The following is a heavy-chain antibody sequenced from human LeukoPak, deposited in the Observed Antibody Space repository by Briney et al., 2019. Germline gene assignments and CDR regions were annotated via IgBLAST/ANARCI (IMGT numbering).Heavy chain of an antibody. J-gene: IGHJ4*02. CDR3: ARGHDYYGSGSYGY. D-gene: IGHD3-10*01. Sequence: GGSLRLSCAASGFTFSSYWMSWVRQAPGKGLEWVANIKQDGSEKYYVDSVKGRFTISRDNAKNSLYLQMNSLRAEDTALYHCARGHDYYGSGSYGYWGQGTLVTVSS. CDR2: IKQDGSEK. CDR1: GFTFSSYW. V-gene: IGHV3-7*03.